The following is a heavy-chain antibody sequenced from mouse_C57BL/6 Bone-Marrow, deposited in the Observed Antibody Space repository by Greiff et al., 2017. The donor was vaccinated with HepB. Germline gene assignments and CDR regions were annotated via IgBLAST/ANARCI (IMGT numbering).Heavy chain of an antibody. V-gene: IGHV1-72*01. CDR3: ASPFYYGSSYWYFDV. Sequence: QVQLQQPGAELVKPGASVKLSCKASGYTFTSYWMHWVKQRPGRGLEWIGRIDPNSGGTKYNEKFKSKATLTVDKPSSTAYMQLSSLTSEDSAVYYCASPFYYGSSYWYFDVWHRDHGHRLL. D-gene: IGHD1-1*01. J-gene: IGHJ1*03. CDR2: IDPNSGGT. CDR1: GYTFTSYW.